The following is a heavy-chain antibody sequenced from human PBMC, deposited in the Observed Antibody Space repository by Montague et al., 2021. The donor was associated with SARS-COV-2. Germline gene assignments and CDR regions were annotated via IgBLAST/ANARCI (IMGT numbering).Heavy chain of an antibody. CDR1: GFTFSSYW. J-gene: IGHJ6*02. Sequence: SLRLSCAASGFTFSSYWMSWVRQAPGKGLEWVANIKQDGSEKYYVDSVKGRFTISRDNAKNSLYLQMNSLRAEGTAVYYCARDSFWSSYYTDYYGMDVWGQGTTVTVSS. CDR3: ARDSFWSSYYTDYYGMDV. D-gene: IGHD3-3*01. CDR2: IKQDGSEK. V-gene: IGHV3-7*01.